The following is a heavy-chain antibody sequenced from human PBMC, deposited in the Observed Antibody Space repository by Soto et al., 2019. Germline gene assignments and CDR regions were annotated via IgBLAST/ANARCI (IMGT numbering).Heavy chain of an antibody. D-gene: IGHD3-10*01. CDR2: IYSGGYT. CDR3: ATNPGGGGY. CDR1: GFTVSNNY. V-gene: IGHV3-53*01. Sequence: EVQLVESGGGLIQPGGSLRLSCAVSGFTVSNNYMSWVRQAPGKGLEGVSVIYSGGYTAYGDSVKGRFTISRDNSKNPLFLQMNPRGAGDPAVFSCATNPGGGGYWGQGTLVTVSS. J-gene: IGHJ4*02.